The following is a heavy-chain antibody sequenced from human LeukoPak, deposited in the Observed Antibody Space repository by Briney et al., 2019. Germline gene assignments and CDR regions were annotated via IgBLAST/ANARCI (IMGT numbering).Heavy chain of an antibody. V-gene: IGHV3-23*01. Sequence: GGSLRLCCAASGFTFSSYAMSWVRQASGKGLEWVSAISGGGGSTYYADSVKGRFTISRDNSKNTLYLQMNSLRAEDTAVYYCAKGLHLRRGGFDYWGQGTLVTVSS. D-gene: IGHD3-16*01. CDR3: AKGLHLRRGGFDY. J-gene: IGHJ4*02. CDR1: GFTFSSYA. CDR2: ISGGGGST.